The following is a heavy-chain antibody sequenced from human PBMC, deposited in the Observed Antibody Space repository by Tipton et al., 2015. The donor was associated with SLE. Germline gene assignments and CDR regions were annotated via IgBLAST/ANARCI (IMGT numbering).Heavy chain of an antibody. CDR2: IYYSGRT. D-gene: IGHD2-15*01. V-gene: IGHV4-34*11. J-gene: IGHJ3*02. CDR1: GGSFSAYY. Sequence: TLSLTCAVYGGSFSAYYWNWIRQPPGKGLEWIGYIYYSGRTNYNPSLKSRVTISIDTSKNQFSLKLSSVTAADTAVYYCARDPRSAGAFDIWGQGTMVTVSS. CDR3: ARDPRSAGAFDI.